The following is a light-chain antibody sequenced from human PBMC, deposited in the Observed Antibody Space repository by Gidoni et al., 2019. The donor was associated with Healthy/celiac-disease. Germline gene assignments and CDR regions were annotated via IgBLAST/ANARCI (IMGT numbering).Light chain of an antibody. CDR1: KLGDKY. CDR2: QDS. CDR3: QAWDKGV. V-gene: IGLV3-1*01. J-gene: IGLJ2*01. Sequence: SYELTQPPSVSVSPGQTASIPCSGDKLGDKYACWYQQKPGQSPVLVIYQDSKRPSGIPERFSGSNSGNTATLTISGTQAMDEADYYCQAWDKGVFGGGTKLTVL.